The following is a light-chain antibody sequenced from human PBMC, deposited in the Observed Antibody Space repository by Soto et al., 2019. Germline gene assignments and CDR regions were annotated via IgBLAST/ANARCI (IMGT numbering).Light chain of an antibody. J-gene: IGLJ1*01. CDR2: EVN. V-gene: IGLV2-8*01. CDR1: SSDVGGYNY. CDR3: SSYAGSSNV. Sequence: QSALTQPPSASGSPGQSVAISCTGTSSDVGGYNYVSWYQQHPGKAPKLMIYEVNKRPSGVPDRFSGSKSGNTASLTVSGLQAEDEVDYYCSSYAGSSNVFGTGTKLTDL.